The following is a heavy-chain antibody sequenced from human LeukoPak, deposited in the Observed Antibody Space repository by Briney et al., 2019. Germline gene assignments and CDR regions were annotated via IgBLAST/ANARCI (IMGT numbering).Heavy chain of an antibody. Sequence: GRSLRLSCTASGFTFGDYAMSWVRQAPGKGLEWVGFIRSKAYGGTTEYAASVKGRFTISRDDSKSIAYLQMNSLKTGDTAVYYCTRDPRITIFGVVPDPWGQGTLVTVSS. J-gene: IGHJ5*02. CDR2: IRSKAYGGTT. V-gene: IGHV3-49*04. D-gene: IGHD3-3*01. CDR3: TRDPRITIFGVVPDP. CDR1: GFTFGDYA.